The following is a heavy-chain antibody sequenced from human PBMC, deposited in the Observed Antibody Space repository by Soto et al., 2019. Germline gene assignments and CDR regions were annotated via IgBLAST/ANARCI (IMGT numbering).Heavy chain of an antibody. CDR3: ARRRAREYYGSGSYPYYFDY. CDR2: IIPIFGTA. Sequence: QVQLVQSGAEVKKPGSSVKVSCKASGGTFSSYAISWVRQAPGQGLEWMGGIIPIFGTANYAQKFQGRVTITADESTSTAYMELSSLRSEDTAVYYCARRRAREYYGSGSYPYYFDYWGQGTLVTVSS. D-gene: IGHD3-10*01. CDR1: GGTFSSYA. V-gene: IGHV1-69*12. J-gene: IGHJ4*02.